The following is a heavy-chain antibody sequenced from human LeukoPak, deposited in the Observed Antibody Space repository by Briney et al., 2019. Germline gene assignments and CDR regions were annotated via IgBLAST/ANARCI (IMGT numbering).Heavy chain of an antibody. CDR1: GFTFSSYG. CDR3: AKDRRQLANFDY. CDR2: FGGGGGPT. J-gene: IGHJ4*02. D-gene: IGHD6-13*01. V-gene: IGHV3-23*01. Sequence: GGSLRLSCVASGFTFSSYGMSWVRQAPGKGLEWVSGFGGGGGPTYYADSAKGRFTISRDNSKNTLYLQMNSLRADDTAVYYCAKDRRQLANFDYWGQGTLVTVSS.